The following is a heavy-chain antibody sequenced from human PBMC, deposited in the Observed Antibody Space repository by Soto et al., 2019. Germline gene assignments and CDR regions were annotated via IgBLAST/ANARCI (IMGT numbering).Heavy chain of an antibody. D-gene: IGHD3-9*01. Sequence: PSETLSLTCTVSGGSISSGGYYWSWVRQPPGKGLEWIGEIYHSGSTNYNPSLKSRVIISVDKSKNQFSLKLSSVTDADTAVYYCARHARYYDILTGYSTLSWFDPWGQGTLVTVSS. J-gene: IGHJ5*02. CDR2: IYHSGST. V-gene: IGHV4-39*01. CDR1: GGSISSGGYY. CDR3: ARHARYYDILTGYSTLSWFDP.